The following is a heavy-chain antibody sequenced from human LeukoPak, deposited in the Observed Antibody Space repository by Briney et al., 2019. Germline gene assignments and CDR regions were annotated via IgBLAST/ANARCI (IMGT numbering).Heavy chain of an antibody. CDR2: IYPGDSDT. Sequence: GESLKISCKGSGYSFTSYWIGWVRQMPGKGLEWMGIIYPGDSDTRYSPSFQGRVTISADKSISTAYLQWSSLKASDTAMYYCARLYYYDSSLPNGAFDIWGQGTMVTVSS. V-gene: IGHV5-51*01. D-gene: IGHD3-22*01. J-gene: IGHJ3*02. CDR3: ARLYYYDSSLPNGAFDI. CDR1: GYSFTSYW.